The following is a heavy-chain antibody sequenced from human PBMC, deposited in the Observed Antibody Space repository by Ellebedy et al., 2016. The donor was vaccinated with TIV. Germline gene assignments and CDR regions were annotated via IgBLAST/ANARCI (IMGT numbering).Heavy chain of an antibody. V-gene: IGHV3-30-3*01. CDR2: ISYDGSNK. J-gene: IGHJ5*02. Sequence: GESLKISXAASGFTFSSYAMHWVRQAPGKGLEWVAVISYDGSNKYYADSVKGRFTISRDNAKSLLYLQMNRLRAEDTAVYYCVFGNWFNPWGQGTLVTVSS. CDR3: VFGNWFNP. D-gene: IGHD3-10*02. CDR1: GFTFSSYA.